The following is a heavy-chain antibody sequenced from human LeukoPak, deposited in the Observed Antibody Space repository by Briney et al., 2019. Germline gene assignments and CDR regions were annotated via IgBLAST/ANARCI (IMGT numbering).Heavy chain of an antibody. CDR2: IYYSRST. CDR1: GGSISSSSYY. CDR3: ARELNGQQQLLIDY. V-gene: IGHV4-39*02. Sequence: PSETLSLTCTVSGGSISSSSYYWGWIRQPPGKGLEWIGSIYYSRSTYYNPSLKSRLTISVATSKNQFSLTLSSVSAAATAVYYCARELNGQQQLLIDYWGQGTLVTVSS. D-gene: IGHD6-13*01. J-gene: IGHJ4*02.